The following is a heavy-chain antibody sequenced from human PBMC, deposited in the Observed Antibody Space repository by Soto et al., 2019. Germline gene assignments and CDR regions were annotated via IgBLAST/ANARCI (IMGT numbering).Heavy chain of an antibody. J-gene: IGHJ3*02. CDR2: IYYSGST. V-gene: IGHV4-59*08. Sequence: LSLTCTVSGGSISSYYWSWIRQPPGKGLEWIGYIYYSGSTNYNPSLKSRVTISVDTSKNQFSLKLSSVTAADTAVYYCARRSAMGAFDIWGQGTMVTVSS. CDR1: GGSISSYY. D-gene: IGHD1-26*01. CDR3: ARRSAMGAFDI.